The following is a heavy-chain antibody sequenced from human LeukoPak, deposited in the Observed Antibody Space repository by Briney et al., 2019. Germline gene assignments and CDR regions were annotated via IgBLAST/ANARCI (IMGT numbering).Heavy chain of an antibody. CDR1: GFTFSSYG. Sequence: GGSLRLSCAASGFTFSSYGMHWVRQAPGKGLEWVAFILHVGSIKYYAHSLKGRFPISRANSKNTLYLQMNSLRLEDTAVYYCAKPLYGFGIAARAGYFDYWGQGTLVTVSS. CDR2: ILHVGSIK. D-gene: IGHD6-13*01. V-gene: IGHV3-30*02. CDR3: AKPLYGFGIAARAGYFDY. J-gene: IGHJ4*02.